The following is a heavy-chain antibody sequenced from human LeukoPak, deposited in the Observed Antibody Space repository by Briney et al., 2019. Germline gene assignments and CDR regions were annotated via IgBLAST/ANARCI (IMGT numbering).Heavy chain of an antibody. Sequence: SETLSLTCTVSGGSISSGDYYWSWIRQPPGKGLEWIGYIYYSGSTYYNPSLKSRVTISVDTSKNQFSLKLSSVTAVDTAVYYCAREGLLDGYYFDYWGQGTLVTVSS. J-gene: IGHJ4*02. D-gene: IGHD3-10*01. V-gene: IGHV4-30-4*01. CDR2: IYYSGST. CDR1: GGSISSGDYY. CDR3: AREGLLDGYYFDY.